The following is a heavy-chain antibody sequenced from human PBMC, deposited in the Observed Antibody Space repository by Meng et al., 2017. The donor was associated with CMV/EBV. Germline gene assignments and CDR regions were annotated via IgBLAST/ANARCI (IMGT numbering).Heavy chain of an antibody. CDR3: ARRPGYSSSWSGDAFDI. Sequence: GESLKISCAASGFTFDDYAMHWVRQAPGKGLVWVSRINSDGSSTSYADSVKGRFTISRDNAKNTLYLQMNSLRAEDTAVYYCARRPGYSSSWSGDAFDIWGQGTMVTVSS. D-gene: IGHD6-13*01. J-gene: IGHJ3*02. CDR2: INSDGSST. V-gene: IGHV3-74*01. CDR1: GFTFDDYA.